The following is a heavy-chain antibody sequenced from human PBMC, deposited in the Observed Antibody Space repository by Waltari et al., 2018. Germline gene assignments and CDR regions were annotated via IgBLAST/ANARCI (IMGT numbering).Heavy chain of an antibody. V-gene: IGHV3-7*01. J-gene: IGHJ2*01. D-gene: IGHD6-25*01. Sequence: EVQLVESGGGLVQPGGSLKLSCAASGFIFSNYWMSWVRQAPGKGLGWVASIKQDGSETDLVDSMKGRFTISRDNTENSMYLQMDSLRAEDTAHYYCARDSLATGYWYFDQWGRGTLVTVSS. CDR1: GFIFSNYW. CDR3: ARDSLATGYWYFDQ. CDR2: IKQDGSET.